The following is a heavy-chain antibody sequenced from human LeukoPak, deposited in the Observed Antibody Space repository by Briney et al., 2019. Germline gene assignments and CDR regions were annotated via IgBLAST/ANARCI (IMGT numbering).Heavy chain of an antibody. CDR3: ARDMDTALMDV. CDR2: IDHRGRA. V-gene: IGHV4-34*01. D-gene: IGHD5-18*01. J-gene: IGHJ6*04. Sequence: SETLSLTCAVYGTSFSGYYWSWIRQPPGKGLEWIGEIDHRGRAKYNPSLKSRVSTSIDTSKNQFSLNLSSVTAADTAVYYCARDMDTALMDVWGEGTTVIVSS. CDR1: GTSFSGYY.